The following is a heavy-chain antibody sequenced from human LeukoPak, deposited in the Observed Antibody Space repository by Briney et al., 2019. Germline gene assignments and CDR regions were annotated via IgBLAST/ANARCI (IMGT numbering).Heavy chain of an antibody. CDR2: IYHSGST. J-gene: IGHJ4*02. D-gene: IGHD4-17*01. CDR1: GDSISRSSW. CDR3: ARATGDYWANGVDY. Sequence: SETLSLTCTVSGDSISRSSWWSWARQPPGKGLEWIGEIYHSGSTNYNPSLKSRVTISVDKSKNQFSLKLSSVTAADTAVYYCARATGDYWANGVDYWGQGTLVTVSS. V-gene: IGHV4-4*02.